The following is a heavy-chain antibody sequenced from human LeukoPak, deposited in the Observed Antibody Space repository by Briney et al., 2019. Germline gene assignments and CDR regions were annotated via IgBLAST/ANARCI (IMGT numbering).Heavy chain of an antibody. CDR1: GFTFSGSA. D-gene: IGHD3-22*01. Sequence: PGGSLRLSCAASGFTFSGSAMHWVRQASGKGLEWVGRIRSKGNNYATAYPASVKGRFTVSRDDTKKTAYLQMNSLKTEDTAVYYCSSLFFDRSGYYSKWGQGTLVTVSS. CDR3: SSLFFDRSGYYSK. V-gene: IGHV3-73*01. J-gene: IGHJ4*02. CDR2: IRSKGNNYAT.